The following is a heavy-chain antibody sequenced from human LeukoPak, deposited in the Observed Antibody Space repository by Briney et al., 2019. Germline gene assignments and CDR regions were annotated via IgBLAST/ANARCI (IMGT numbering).Heavy chain of an antibody. CDR3: ARATQQLVPGVYYYYYYMDV. V-gene: IGHV4-59*01. CDR1: GGSISSCY. Sequence: SETLSLTCTVSGGSISSCYWSWIRQPPGKGLEWIGYIYYSGSTNYNPSLKSRVTISVDTSKNQFSLKLSSVTAADTAVYYCARATQQLVPGVYYYYYYMDVWGKGTTVTVSS. CDR2: IYYSGST. J-gene: IGHJ6*03. D-gene: IGHD6-13*01.